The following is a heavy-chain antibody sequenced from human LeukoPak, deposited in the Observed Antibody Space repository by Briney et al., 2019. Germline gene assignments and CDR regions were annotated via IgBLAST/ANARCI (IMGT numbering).Heavy chain of an antibody. CDR1: GGSFSGYY. CDR2: INHSGST. CDR3: AGGFAIFYGGNSVGDDY. Sequence: PSETLSLTCAVYGGSFSGYYWSWIRQPPGKGLEWIGEINHSGSTNYNPSLKSRVTISVDTSKNQFSLKLSSVTAADTAVYYCAGGFAIFYGGNSVGDDYWGQGALVTVSS. D-gene: IGHD4-23*01. V-gene: IGHV4-34*01. J-gene: IGHJ4*02.